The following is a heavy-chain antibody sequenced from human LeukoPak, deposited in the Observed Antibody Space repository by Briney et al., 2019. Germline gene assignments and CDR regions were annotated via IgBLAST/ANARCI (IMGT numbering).Heavy chain of an antibody. J-gene: IGHJ4*02. CDR1: GGSISSSSYY. CDR2: IYYSGST. D-gene: IGHD4-11*01. Sequence: TSETLSLTCTVSGGSISSSSYYWGWIRQPPGKGLEWIGSIYYSGSTYYNPSLKGRVTISVDTSKNQFSLKLSSVTAADTAVYYCASLTMTTVDYWGQGTLVTVSS. CDR3: ASLTMTTVDY. V-gene: IGHV4-39*01.